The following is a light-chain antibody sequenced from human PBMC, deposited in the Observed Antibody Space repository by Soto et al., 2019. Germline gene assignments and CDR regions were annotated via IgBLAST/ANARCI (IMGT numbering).Light chain of an antibody. CDR1: QSVSSSY. CDR2: GAS. Sequence: LLTQSPGTLSLSPGERATLSCRASQSVSSSYLAWYQQKPGQAPRLLIYGASSRATGIPDRFSGSGSGTDFTLTISRLEPEDFAVYYCQQYGSSPWTFGQGTKVDIK. V-gene: IGKV3-20*01. J-gene: IGKJ1*01. CDR3: QQYGSSPWT.